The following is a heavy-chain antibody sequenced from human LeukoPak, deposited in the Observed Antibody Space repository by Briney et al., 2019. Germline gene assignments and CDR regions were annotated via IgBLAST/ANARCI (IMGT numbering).Heavy chain of an antibody. D-gene: IGHD6-13*01. CDR2: INHSGST. J-gene: IGHJ4*02. Sequence: SETLSLTCAVYGGSFSGYYWSWIRQPPGKGLEWIGEINHSGSTNYNPSLKSRVTISVDMSKNQFSLKLISVTAADTAVYYCARRSAAGGHSFDYWGQGTLVTVSS. V-gene: IGHV4-34*01. CDR3: ARRSAAGGHSFDY. CDR1: GGSFSGYY.